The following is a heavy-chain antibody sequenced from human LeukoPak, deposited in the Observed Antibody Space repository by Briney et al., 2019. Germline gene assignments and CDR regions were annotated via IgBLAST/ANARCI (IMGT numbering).Heavy chain of an antibody. CDR3: TTTTSPITIFGVVIPDY. Sequence: PGGSLRLSCAASGFTFSNAWMSWVRQAPGKGLEWVGRIKSKTDGGTTDYAAPVKGRFTISRDDSKNTLYPQMNSLKTEDTAVYYCTTTTSPITIFGVVIPDYWGQGTLVTVSS. CDR1: GFTFSNAW. J-gene: IGHJ4*02. CDR2: IKSKTDGGTT. V-gene: IGHV3-15*01. D-gene: IGHD3-3*01.